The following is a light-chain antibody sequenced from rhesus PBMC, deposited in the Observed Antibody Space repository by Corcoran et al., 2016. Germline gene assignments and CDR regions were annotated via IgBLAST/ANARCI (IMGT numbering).Light chain of an antibody. CDR3: QQYHISPPT. Sequence: DIQMPQSPSTLSASIGDRVTITCRASQDIKHYLSWYQQKPGKAPKPLMYYASSLKTGVPSRFSGTGSGTDYTLTISSLQPEDIASYYFQQYHISPPTFGGGTKVEIK. CDR1: QDIKHY. V-gene: IGKV1-66*01. CDR2: YAS. J-gene: IGKJ4*01.